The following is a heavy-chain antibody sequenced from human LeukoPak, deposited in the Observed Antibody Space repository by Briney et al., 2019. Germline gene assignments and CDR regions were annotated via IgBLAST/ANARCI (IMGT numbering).Heavy chain of an antibody. CDR2: INHSGST. Sequence: SETLSLTCAVYGGSFSGYYWSWIRQPPGKGLEWIGEINHSGSTNYNPSLKSRVTISVDTSKNQFSLKLSSVTAADTAVYYCARHLRYYYGSGSYYYWGQGTLVTVSS. CDR3: ARHLRYYYGSGSYYY. CDR1: GGSFSGYY. D-gene: IGHD3-10*01. V-gene: IGHV4-34*01. J-gene: IGHJ4*02.